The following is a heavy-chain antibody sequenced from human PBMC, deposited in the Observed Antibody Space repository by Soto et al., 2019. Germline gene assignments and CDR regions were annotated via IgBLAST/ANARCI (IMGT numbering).Heavy chain of an antibody. Sequence: QGKLVQSGPEVKKPGASVKVSCTASGYSFSGYDITWVRQAPGQGLEWLGWVSTSIRSTKSAEKHQGSLTMTTDTSTTTVYMELRGLTSDGTDVYYCARDSGAALYGEDALDIWGQGTMVSVSS. CDR1: GYSFSGYD. D-gene: IGHD3-10*01. CDR3: ARDSGAALYGEDALDI. J-gene: IGHJ3*02. V-gene: IGHV1-18*04. CDR2: VSTSIRST.